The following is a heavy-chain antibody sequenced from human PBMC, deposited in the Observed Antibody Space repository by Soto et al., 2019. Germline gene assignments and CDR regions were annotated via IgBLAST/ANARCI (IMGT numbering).Heavy chain of an antibody. Sequence: EVQLVESGGGLVQPGGSLKLSCAASGFTFSGSAMHWVRQASGKGLEWVGCIRSKANSYATAYAASVKGRFTISRDDSKNTAYLQMNSLKTEATAVYYCTRTYYDFWSGYANFDYWGQGTLVTVSS. CDR2: IRSKANSYAT. V-gene: IGHV3-73*01. CDR3: TRTYYDFWSGYANFDY. J-gene: IGHJ4*02. D-gene: IGHD3-3*01. CDR1: GFTFSGSA.